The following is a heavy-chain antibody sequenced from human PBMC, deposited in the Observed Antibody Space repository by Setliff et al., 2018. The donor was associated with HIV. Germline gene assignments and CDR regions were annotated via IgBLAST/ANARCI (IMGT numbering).Heavy chain of an antibody. CDR2: IYYSGGT. Sequence: SETLSLTCTVSGGSVSSSDYYWGWIRQPPGKGLEWIGSIYYSGGTYFTPSLKSRVTLSVDTSRNHFSLKLSSVTAADTAVYYCARHGLAGATVDYWGQGTLVTVSS. CDR3: ARHGLAGATVDY. V-gene: IGHV4-39*01. J-gene: IGHJ4*02. D-gene: IGHD1-26*01. CDR1: GGSVSSSDYY.